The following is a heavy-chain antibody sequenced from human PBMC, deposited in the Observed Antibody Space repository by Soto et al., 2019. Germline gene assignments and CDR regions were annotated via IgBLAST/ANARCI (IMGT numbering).Heavy chain of an antibody. CDR1: GFRFTGSA. J-gene: IGHJ4*02. V-gene: IGHV3-73*02. D-gene: IGHD2-15*01. Sequence: EVVLVESGGGLVQPGGSLKLSCAASGFRFTGSAIHWVRQAPGKGLEWVGLIRNRPNSYAIAYAESLKGRVTISRDDSRNTSYLQVKSLKSEDTAVYFCTRACSGGSCYSTSDFDYWGQGTLVTVSS. CDR3: TRACSGGSCYSTSDFDY. CDR2: IRNRPNSYAI.